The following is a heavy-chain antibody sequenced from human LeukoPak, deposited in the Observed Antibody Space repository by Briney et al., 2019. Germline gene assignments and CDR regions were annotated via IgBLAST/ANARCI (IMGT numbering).Heavy chain of an antibody. CDR1: GGSISSSSYY. J-gene: IGHJ4*02. CDR2: IYYSGNT. CDR3: ARLAHSSVWYFDY. V-gene: IGHV4-39*01. D-gene: IGHD6-19*01. Sequence: PSETLSLTCTVSGGSISSSSYYWGWIRQPPGKGLEWIGSIYYSGNTYYNPSLKSRVTISVDTSKNQFSLKLSSVTAADTAVYYCARLAHSSVWYFDYWGQGTLVTVSS.